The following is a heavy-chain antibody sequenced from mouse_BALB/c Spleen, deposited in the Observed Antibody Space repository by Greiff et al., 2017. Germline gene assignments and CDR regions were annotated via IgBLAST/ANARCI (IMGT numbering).Heavy chain of an antibody. CDR2: ISTYYGDA. CDR3: AREDRAMDY. J-gene: IGHJ4*01. CDR1: GYTFTDYA. Sequence: QVQLQQSGAELVRPGVSVKISCKGSGYTFTDYAMHWVKQSHAKSLEWIGVISTYYGDASYNQKFKGKATMTVDKSSSTAYMELARLTSEDSAIYYCAREDRAMDYWGQGTSVTVSS. V-gene: IGHV1S137*01.